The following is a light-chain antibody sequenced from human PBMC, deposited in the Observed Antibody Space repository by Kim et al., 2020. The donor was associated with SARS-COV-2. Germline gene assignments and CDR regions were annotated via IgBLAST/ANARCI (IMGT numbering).Light chain of an antibody. V-gene: IGLV2-14*04. J-gene: IGLJ3*02. CDR2: DVS. CDR1: SSDVGGYNY. Sequence: GQSITISCTGTSSDVGGYNYVSWYQQHPGKAPKLIIYDVSKRPSGISNRFSGSKSGNTASLTISELQSEDEADYYCNSYTSSTTWVFGGGTQLTVL. CDR3: NSYTSSTTWV.